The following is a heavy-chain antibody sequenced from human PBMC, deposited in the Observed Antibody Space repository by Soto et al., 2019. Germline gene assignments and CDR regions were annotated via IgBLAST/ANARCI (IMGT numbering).Heavy chain of an antibody. CDR3: ARVGRKGYSSSWYYFDY. CDR1: GGTFSSYA. Sequence: QVQLVQSGAEVKKPGSSVKVSCKASGGTFSSYAISWVRQAPGQGLEWMGGIIPIFGTANYAQKFQGRVTFTAVESTSTAYMELSSLRSEDTAVYYCARVGRKGYSSSWYYFDYWGHGTLVTVSS. CDR2: IIPIFGTA. J-gene: IGHJ4*01. V-gene: IGHV1-69*01. D-gene: IGHD6-13*01.